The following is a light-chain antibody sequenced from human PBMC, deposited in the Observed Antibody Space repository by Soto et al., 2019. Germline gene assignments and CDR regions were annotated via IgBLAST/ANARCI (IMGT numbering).Light chain of an antibody. J-gene: IGLJ3*02. V-gene: IGLV2-14*03. Sequence: QSVLTQPASVSGSPEQSITISCTGTSSDVGGYNYVSWYQQHPGKAPKLLIYDVTGRPSGVSNRFSGSKSGNTASLTISGLQAEDEADYYCSSYTSSSTVVFGGGTQLTVL. CDR2: DVT. CDR1: SSDVGGYNY. CDR3: SSYTSSSTVV.